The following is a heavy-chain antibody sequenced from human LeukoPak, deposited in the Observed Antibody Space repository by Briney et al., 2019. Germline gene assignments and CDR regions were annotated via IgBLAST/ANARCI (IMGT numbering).Heavy chain of an antibody. D-gene: IGHD3-10*01. CDR2: ITSAGGYT. J-gene: IGHJ6*03. CDR3: ATSGGFVLTNDITGNWYMDV. CDR1: GFTFSDYS. V-gene: IGHV3-21*01. Sequence: RGSLRLSCGASGFTFSDYSMNWVRQAPGKGLAWVASITSAGGYTYYAESVKGRFTISRDTAQNTLYMQMNSLRAEDTAVYFCATSGGFVLTNDITGNWYMDVWGRGTSVTVSS.